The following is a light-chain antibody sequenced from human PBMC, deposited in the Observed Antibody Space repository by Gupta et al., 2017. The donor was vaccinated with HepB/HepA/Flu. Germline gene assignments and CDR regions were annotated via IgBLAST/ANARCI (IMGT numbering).Light chain of an antibody. CDR3: QQYYSYPRRT. Sequence: AIRMTQSPSSFSASTGDRVTITCRASQGISSYLAWYQQKPGKAPKLLIYAAYTLQSGVPSRFSGSGSGTDFTLTISCLQSEDFATYYCQQYYSYPRRTFGQGTKLEIK. CDR2: AAY. J-gene: IGKJ2*02. CDR1: QGISSY. V-gene: IGKV1-8*01.